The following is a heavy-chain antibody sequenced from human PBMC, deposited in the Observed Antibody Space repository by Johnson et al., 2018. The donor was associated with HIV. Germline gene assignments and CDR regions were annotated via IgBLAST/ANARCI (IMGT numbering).Heavy chain of an antibody. CDR3: ARGGSCYNAHVDI. D-gene: IGHD2-15*01. J-gene: IGHJ3*02. V-gene: IGHV3-30-3*01. Sequence: QMQLVESGGGVVQPGRSLRLSCAASGFTFSSYAMHWVRQAPGQGLAWVAVISSDGSNKYYADSVTGRCTISRDTSKTTLYLQMNSLRAEDTAVYYCARGGSCYNAHVDIWGQGTMVTVSS. CDR1: GFTFSSYA. CDR2: ISSDGSNK.